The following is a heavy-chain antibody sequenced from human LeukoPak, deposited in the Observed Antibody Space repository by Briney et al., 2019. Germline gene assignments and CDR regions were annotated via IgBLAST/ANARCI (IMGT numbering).Heavy chain of an antibody. V-gene: IGHV3-23*01. J-gene: IGHJ3*01. D-gene: IGHD4/OR15-4a*01. CDR2: ITGSGAKT. CDR1: GFTLSNS. Sequence: PGGSLRLSCAASGFTLSNSMNWVRQAPGKGLEWVSTITGSGAKTYYANHVKGRFTISRDYFNVYLQLDSLRAEDTALYYCAKDAFNTYDANSAFDVWGQGTMVTVSS. CDR3: AKDAFNTYDANSAFDV.